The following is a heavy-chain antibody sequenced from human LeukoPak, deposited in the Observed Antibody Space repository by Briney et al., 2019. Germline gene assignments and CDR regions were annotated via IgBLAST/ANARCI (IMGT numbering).Heavy chain of an antibody. CDR1: GFTFSSYG. V-gene: IGHV3-30*18. Sequence: GGSLRLSCAASGFTFSSYGMHWVRQAPGKGLEWVAVISYDGSNKYYADSVKGRFTISRDNSKNTLYLQMNSLRAEDTAVYYCAKDVALYGSGSYFDYWGQGTLVTVPS. CDR2: ISYDGSNK. D-gene: IGHD3-10*01. J-gene: IGHJ4*02. CDR3: AKDVALYGSGSYFDY.